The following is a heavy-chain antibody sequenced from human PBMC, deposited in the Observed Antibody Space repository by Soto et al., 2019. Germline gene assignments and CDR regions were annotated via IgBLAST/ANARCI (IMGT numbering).Heavy chain of an antibody. J-gene: IGHJ5*02. CDR1: GYTISSYD. Sequence: VQLVQSGAEVKKPGASVKVSCRASGYTISSYDINWVRQAPGQGLEWMGWMSPGSGDTGYAPNFQRRVAMTRNISINTAYLELTSLTREDTGVYFCARDIMAPWGQGTLVTVSA. CDR3: ARDIMAP. V-gene: IGHV1-8*01. D-gene: IGHD5-12*01. CDR2: MSPGSGDT.